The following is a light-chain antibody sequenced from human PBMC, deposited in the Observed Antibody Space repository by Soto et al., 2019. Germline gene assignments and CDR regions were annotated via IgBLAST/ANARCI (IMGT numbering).Light chain of an antibody. V-gene: IGKV3-20*01. CDR1: QRFGSSN. CDR3: QHHSNWPPIT. Sequence: EIVLPQSPGTLSLSLGERGTLSCRASQRFGSSNLAWYQQKPGQAPRLLIYSTSSRATGIPARFSGSGSGTEFTLTISSLEPEDFAVYYCQHHSNWPPITFGQGTRLEIK. CDR2: STS. J-gene: IGKJ5*01.